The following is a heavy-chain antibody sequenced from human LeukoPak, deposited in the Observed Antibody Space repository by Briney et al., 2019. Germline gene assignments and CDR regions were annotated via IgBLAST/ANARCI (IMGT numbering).Heavy chain of an antibody. V-gene: IGHV3-23*01. Sequence: GGSLRLSCVASGESGFTFHHYAFSWVRQAPGKGLEWVSVIGGGGGDTYYADSVKGRFNISRDNFKNTLYLEMNSLRTEDTAVYYCTKDKRGYDRIFDYWGQGTLVTVSS. CDR2: IGGGGGDT. D-gene: IGHD3-3*01. J-gene: IGHJ4*02. CDR3: TKDKRGYDRIFDY. CDR1: GESGFTFHHYA.